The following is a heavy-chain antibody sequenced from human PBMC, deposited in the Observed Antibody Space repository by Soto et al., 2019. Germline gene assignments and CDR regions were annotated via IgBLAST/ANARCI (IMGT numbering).Heavy chain of an antibody. Sequence: LGEPLKISCKGSGYSFTSYWISWVRQMPGKGLERMGRIDPSDSYTNYSPSFQGHVTISADKSISTAYLQWSSLKASDTAIYYCARRQGYCNNKSCDGAYYGMDVWGQGATVTVSS. CDR3: ARRQGYCNNKSCDGAYYGMDV. V-gene: IGHV5-10-1*01. D-gene: IGHD2-8*01. J-gene: IGHJ6*02. CDR1: GYSFTSYW. CDR2: IDPSDSYT.